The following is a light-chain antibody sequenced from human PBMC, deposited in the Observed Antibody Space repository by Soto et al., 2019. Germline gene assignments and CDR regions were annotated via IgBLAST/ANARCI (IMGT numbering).Light chain of an antibody. Sequence: QPVLTQPASVSGSPGQSITISCTGTSSDVGDYNYVSWYQHHPGKAPKLMIYEVRDRPSGVSNRFSGSKSGNTVSLTISGLQAEDEAHYYCTAYTTRSSLYVFGTGTKVTAL. V-gene: IGLV2-14*01. CDR3: TAYTTRSSLYV. CDR2: EVR. CDR1: SSDVGDYNY. J-gene: IGLJ1*01.